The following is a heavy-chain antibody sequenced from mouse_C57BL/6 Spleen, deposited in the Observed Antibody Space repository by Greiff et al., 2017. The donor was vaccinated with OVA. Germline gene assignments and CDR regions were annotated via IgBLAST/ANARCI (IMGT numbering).Heavy chain of an antibody. CDR1: GYTFTSYW. CDR3: ARKEHSSGYHYYAMDY. J-gene: IGHJ4*01. Sequence: QVQLQQPGAELVKPGASVKMSCKASGYTFTSYWITWVKQRPGQGLEWIGDIDPAGGSTNYNEKFKGKATLTVDQSSSTAYMQLSSLTSEDSAVYYCARKEHSSGYHYYAMDYWGQGTSVTVAS. CDR2: IDPAGGST. D-gene: IGHD3-2*02. V-gene: IGHV1-55*01.